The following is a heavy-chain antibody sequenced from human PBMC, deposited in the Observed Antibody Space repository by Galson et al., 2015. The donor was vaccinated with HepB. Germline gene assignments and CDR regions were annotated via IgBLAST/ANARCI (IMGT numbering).Heavy chain of an antibody. D-gene: IGHD6-13*01. V-gene: IGHV1-24*01. CDR2: FDPEDGET. CDR3: ATGFRYSSSWYLTDY. CDR1: GYTLTELS. Sequence: SVKVSCKVSGYTLTELSMHWVRQAPGKGLEWMGGFDPEDGETIYAQKFQGRVTMTEDTSTDTAYMELSSLRSEDTAVYYCATGFRYSSSWYLTDYWGQGTLVTVSS. J-gene: IGHJ4*02.